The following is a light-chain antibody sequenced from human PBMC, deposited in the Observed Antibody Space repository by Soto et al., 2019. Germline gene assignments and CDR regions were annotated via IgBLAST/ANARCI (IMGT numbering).Light chain of an antibody. V-gene: IGLV2-14*01. CDR3: CSYGDTITRL. J-gene: IGLJ3*02. Sequence: QSVLTQPASVSGSPGQSITISCTGTSSDIGGYNYVSWYQQHPGKAPKLLIYEVTNRPSGVSNRFSASKSGSTASLTISGLQPEDEADYYCCSYGDTITRLFGGGTKVTVL. CDR2: EVT. CDR1: SSDIGGYNY.